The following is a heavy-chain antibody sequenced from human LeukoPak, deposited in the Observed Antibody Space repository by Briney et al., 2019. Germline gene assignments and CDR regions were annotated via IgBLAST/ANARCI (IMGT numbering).Heavy chain of an antibody. CDR1: GYRFTNYW. CDR2: IHPGDSGT. V-gene: IGHV5-51*01. CDR3: ARGGTYRYGSSDY. D-gene: IGHD5-18*01. J-gene: IGHJ4*02. Sequence: PGASLQISCKASGYRFTNYWIGWVRQLPGKGLEWMGIIHPGDSGTKYSPSFQDQVTMSFDESTTTAYLQWSSLRASDSAIYYCARGGTYRYGSSDYWGQGTLVTVSS.